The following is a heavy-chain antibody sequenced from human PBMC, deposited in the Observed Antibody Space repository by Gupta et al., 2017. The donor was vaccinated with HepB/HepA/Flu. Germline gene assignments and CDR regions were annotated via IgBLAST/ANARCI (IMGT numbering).Heavy chain of an antibody. V-gene: IGHV3-23*01. D-gene: IGHD1-1*01. Sequence: GGGSVKPGGSLRPSCAASDFTFSSYAMTWVRQGPGTGLEWVSSITGSGAGTDYADSVKGRFTIFRDNSNNMVYPQMNSLRAEDTAVYYCAKEGAGTRRYYYIDVWGKGTSVTVSS. CDR3: AKEGAGTRRYYYIDV. CDR2: ITGSGAGT. CDR1: DFTFSSYA. J-gene: IGHJ6*03.